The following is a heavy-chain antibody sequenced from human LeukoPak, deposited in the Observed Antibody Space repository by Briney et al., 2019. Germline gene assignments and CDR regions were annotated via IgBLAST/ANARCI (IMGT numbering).Heavy chain of an antibody. D-gene: IGHD2-2*01. CDR1: GFAFSRCA. V-gene: IGHV3-30-3*01. J-gene: IGHJ5*02. CDR2: ISYDGNNK. Sequence: GGSLRLSCAASGFAFSRCAMHWARQAPGKGLEWVAVISYDGNNKYYTDSVKGRFTFSRDNSKNTLYLQMNSLRAEDTAVYYCAGRGCSSTSCRNWFDPWGQGTLVTVSS. CDR3: AGRGCSSTSCRNWFDP.